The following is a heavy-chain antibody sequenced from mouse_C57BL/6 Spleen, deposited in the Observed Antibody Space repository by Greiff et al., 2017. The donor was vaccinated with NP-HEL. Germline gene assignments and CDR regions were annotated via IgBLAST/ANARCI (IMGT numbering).Heavy chain of an antibody. V-gene: IGHV5-12*01. J-gene: IGHJ4*01. CDR2: ISNGGGST. D-gene: IGHD2-4*01. Sequence: EVKLMESGGGLVQPGGSLKLSCAASGFTFSDYYMYWVRQTPEKRLEWVAYISNGGGSTYYPDTVQGRFTISRDNAKNTLYLQMSRLKSEDTAMYYCARQEDYPFYYYAMDYWGQGTSVTVSS. CDR1: GFTFSDYY. CDR3: ARQEDYPFYYYAMDY.